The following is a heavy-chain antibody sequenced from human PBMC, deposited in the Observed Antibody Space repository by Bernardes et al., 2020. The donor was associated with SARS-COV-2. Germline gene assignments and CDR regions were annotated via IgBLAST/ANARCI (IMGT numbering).Heavy chain of an antibody. CDR2: INDSGRT. J-gene: IGHJ6*02. Sequence: SETLSLTCGVFGESLTGFFWGWLRQFPGTGLQWIGEINDSGRTNYNPALGSRVIISGDTSKNQFSLTLNSVTAADTAIYYCARIVGGYYYFYGMDVWGQGTTVTVSS. CDR1: GESLTGFF. V-gene: IGHV4-34*01. CDR3: ARIVGGYYYFYGMDV. D-gene: IGHD2-15*01.